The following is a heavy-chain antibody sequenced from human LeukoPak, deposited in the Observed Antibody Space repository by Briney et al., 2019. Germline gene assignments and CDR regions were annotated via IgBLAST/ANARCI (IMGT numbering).Heavy chain of an antibody. CDR2: ISVSGGST. D-gene: IGHD2-2*01. J-gene: IGHJ4*02. V-gene: IGHV3-23*01. Sequence: GGSLRLSCAASGFTFSSYGMSWVRQAPGKGLEWVSAISVSGGSTYYADSVKGRFTISRDNSKNTLYLQMNSLRAEDTAVYYCAKDRGYCSSSSCLTYGTTDYWGQGTLVTVSS. CDR1: GFTFSSYG. CDR3: AKDRGYCSSSSCLTYGTTDY.